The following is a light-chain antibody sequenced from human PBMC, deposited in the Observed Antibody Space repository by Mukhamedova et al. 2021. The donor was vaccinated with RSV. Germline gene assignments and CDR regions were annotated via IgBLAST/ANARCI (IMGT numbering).Light chain of an antibody. Sequence: ATGVPARFSGSGSGIDFTLTINSLESEDFAVYYCQQYYEWLHTFGQGTKLEIK. J-gene: IGKJ2*01. V-gene: IGKV3-15*01. CDR3: QQYYEWLHT.